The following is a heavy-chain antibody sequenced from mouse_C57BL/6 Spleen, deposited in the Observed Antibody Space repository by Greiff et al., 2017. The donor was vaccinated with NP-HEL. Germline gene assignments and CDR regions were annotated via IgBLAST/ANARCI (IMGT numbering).Heavy chain of an antibody. CDR1: GYTFTDYA. CDR3: ARGRGNYYGSSYDYAMDY. J-gene: IGHJ4*01. V-gene: IGHV1-67*01. CDR2: INPNNGGT. Sequence: QVQLQQSGPELVRPGVSVKISCKGSGYTFTDYAMHWVKQSHAKSLEWIGDINPNNGGTSYNQKFKGKATLTVDKSSSTAYMELRSLTSEDSAVYYCARGRGNYYGSSYDYAMDYWGQGTSVTVSS. D-gene: IGHD1-1*01.